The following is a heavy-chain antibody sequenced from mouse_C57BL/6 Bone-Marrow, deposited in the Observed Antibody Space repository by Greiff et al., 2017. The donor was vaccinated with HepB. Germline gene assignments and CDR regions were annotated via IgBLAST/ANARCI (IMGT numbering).Heavy chain of an antibody. CDR2: ISDGGSYT. J-gene: IGHJ4*01. CDR1: GFTFSSYA. V-gene: IGHV5-4*03. Sequence: EVKLMESGGGLVKPGGSLKLSCAASGFTFSSYAMSWVRQTPEKRLEWVATISDGGSYTYYPDNVKGRFTISRDNAKNNLYLQMSHLKSEDTAMYYCARGPKAMDYWGQGTSVTVSS. CDR3: ARGPKAMDY.